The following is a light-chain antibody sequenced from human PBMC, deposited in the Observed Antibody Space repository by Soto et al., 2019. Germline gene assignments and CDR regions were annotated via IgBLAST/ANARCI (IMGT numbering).Light chain of an antibody. Sequence: IVMTQSPATLPVSPGDRATLSCRATQRVSTNLAWYQQKPGPAPRLLIYAASSRATGVPARFSGSGSGTEFTLTISSLQSEDFALYYCQQYNNWPYTFGQGTMLEVK. J-gene: IGKJ2*01. CDR2: AAS. V-gene: IGKV3-15*01. CDR1: QRVSTN. CDR3: QQYNNWPYT.